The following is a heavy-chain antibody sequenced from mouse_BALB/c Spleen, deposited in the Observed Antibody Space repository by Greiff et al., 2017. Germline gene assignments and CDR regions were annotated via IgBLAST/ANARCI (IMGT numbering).Heavy chain of an antibody. CDR1: GFTFSDYY. Sequence: EVKLVESGGGLVKPGGSLKLSCAASGFTFSDYYMEWVRQTPEKRLEWVATISDGGSYTYYPDSVKGRFTISRDNAKNNLYLQMSSLKSEDTAMYYCAIEWGKTRWFAYWGQGTLVTVAA. J-gene: IGHJ3*01. CDR3: AIEWGKTRWFAY. V-gene: IGHV5-4*02. CDR2: ISDGGSYT.